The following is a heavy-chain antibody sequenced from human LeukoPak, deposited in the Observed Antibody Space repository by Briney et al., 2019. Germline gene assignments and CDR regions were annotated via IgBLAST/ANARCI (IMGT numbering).Heavy chain of an antibody. Sequence: NPSETLSLTCNVSGGSISSYYWSWIRQPPGKGLEWIGYIYYSGSTNYNSSLKSRVTISVDTSKNQFSLKLSSVTAADTAVYYCASHYGENYYFDYWGQGTLVTVSS. V-gene: IGHV4-59*01. CDR2: IYYSGST. J-gene: IGHJ4*02. CDR3: ASHYGENYYFDY. D-gene: IGHD4-17*01. CDR1: GGSISSYY.